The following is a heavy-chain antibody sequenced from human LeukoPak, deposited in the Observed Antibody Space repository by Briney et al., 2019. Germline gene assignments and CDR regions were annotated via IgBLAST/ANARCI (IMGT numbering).Heavy chain of an antibody. CDR1: GYTLTEIS. Sequence: ASVKVSCKVSGYTLTEISMHWVRQAPGQGLEWMGWISAYNGNTNYAQKLQGRVTMTTDTSTSTAYMELRSLRSDDTAVYYCARGGMTTVTTNFDYWGQGTLVTVSS. CDR2: ISAYNGNT. J-gene: IGHJ4*02. CDR3: ARGGMTTVTTNFDY. V-gene: IGHV1-18*01. D-gene: IGHD4-11*01.